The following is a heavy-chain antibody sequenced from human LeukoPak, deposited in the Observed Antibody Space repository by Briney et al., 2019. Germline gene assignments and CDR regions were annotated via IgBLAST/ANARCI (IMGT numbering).Heavy chain of an antibody. J-gene: IGHJ4*02. CDR2: IYYSGST. D-gene: IGHD6-13*01. CDR1: GGSISSSSYY. Sequence: SETLSLTCTVSGGSISSSSYYWGWIRQPPGKGLEWIGSIYYSGSTYYNPSLKSRVTISVDTSKNQFSLKLSSVTAADTAVYYCASTIEQQLGLFDYWGQGTLVTVSS. V-gene: IGHV4-39*07. CDR3: ASTIEQQLGLFDY.